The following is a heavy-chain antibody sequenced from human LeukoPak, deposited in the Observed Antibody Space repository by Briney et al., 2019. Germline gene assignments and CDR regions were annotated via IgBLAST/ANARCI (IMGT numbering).Heavy chain of an antibody. Sequence: SETLSLTCTVSGGSISSYYWSWIRQPPGKGLEWIGYIYYSGSTNYNPSLKSRVTISVDTSKNQFSLKLSSVTAADTAVYYCARGLRVDAFDIWGQGTMVTVSS. J-gene: IGHJ3*02. CDR1: GGSISSYY. CDR2: IYYSGST. CDR3: ARGLRVDAFDI. V-gene: IGHV4-59*01.